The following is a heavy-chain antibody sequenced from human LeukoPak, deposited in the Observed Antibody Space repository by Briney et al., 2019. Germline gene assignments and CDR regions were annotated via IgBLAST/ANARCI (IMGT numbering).Heavy chain of an antibody. J-gene: IGHJ3*02. CDR3: ARDSPRPLDAFDI. V-gene: IGHV1-46*02. CDR2: INPSGGNT. Sequence: ASVKVSYKASGYTFNSYYMHWVRQAPGQGLEWMGIINPSGGNTSYAQKFQGRVTMTRDTSTSTVYMELSSLRSEDTAVYYCARDSPRPLDAFDIWGQGTMVTVSS. CDR1: GYTFNSYY.